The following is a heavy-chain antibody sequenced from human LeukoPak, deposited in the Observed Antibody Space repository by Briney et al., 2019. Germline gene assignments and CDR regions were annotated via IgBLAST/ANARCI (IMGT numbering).Heavy chain of an antibody. V-gene: IGHV4-59*12. CDR3: ARVPTGDGYYYYYGMDV. CDR1: GGSISSYF. D-gene: IGHD7-27*01. CDR2: IYYSVNT. Sequence: SETLSLTCTVSGGSISSYFWSWLRQPPGKGLEWIGYIYYSVNTNYNPSLKSRVTISVDKSKNQFSLKLSSVTAADTAVYYCARVPTGDGYYYYYGMDVWGQGTTVTVSS. J-gene: IGHJ6*02.